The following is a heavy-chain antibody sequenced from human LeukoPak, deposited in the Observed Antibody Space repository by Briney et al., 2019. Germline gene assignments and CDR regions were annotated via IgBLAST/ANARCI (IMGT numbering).Heavy chain of an antibody. CDR1: GFTFGSYG. D-gene: IGHD4-23*01. Sequence: PGGSLRLSCAASGFTFGSYGMHWVRQAPGKGLEWVAVIWFDGTNKYYADSVKGRFTISRDNSKNMLYLQMNSMRAEDTAVYYCARGYGGNSWHFDYWRQGTLVTVSS. CDR3: ARGYGGNSWHFDY. V-gene: IGHV3-33*01. J-gene: IGHJ4*02. CDR2: IWFDGTNK.